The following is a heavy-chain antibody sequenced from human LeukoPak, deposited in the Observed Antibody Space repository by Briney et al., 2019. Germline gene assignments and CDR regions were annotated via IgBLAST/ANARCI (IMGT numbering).Heavy chain of an antibody. CDR3: ARVSGATIDYYYYYYMDV. J-gene: IGHJ6*03. CDR2: IYYSGST. D-gene: IGHD1-26*01. CDR1: GGSISSYY. V-gene: IGHV4-59*01. Sequence: SETLSLTCTVSGGSISSYYWSWIRQPPGKGLEWIGYIYYSGSTNYNPSLKSRVTISVDTSKNQFSLKPSSVTAADTAVYYCARVSGATIDYYYYYYMDVWGKGTTVTVSS.